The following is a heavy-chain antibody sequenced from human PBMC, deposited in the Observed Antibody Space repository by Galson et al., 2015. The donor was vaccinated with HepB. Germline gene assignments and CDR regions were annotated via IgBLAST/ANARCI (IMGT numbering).Heavy chain of an antibody. Sequence: QSGAEVKKPGASVKVSCKASGYTFTSYAIHWVRQAPGQRLEWMGWINAGNGNTEYSQKFQGRVTITRDTSANTAYMELSSLRSEDTAVYYCARDPYCSGGSCHGFGDWFDPWGQGTLVTVSS. D-gene: IGHD2-15*01. CDR2: INAGNGNT. V-gene: IGHV1-3*01. CDR1: GYTFTSYA. CDR3: ARDPYCSGGSCHGFGDWFDP. J-gene: IGHJ5*02.